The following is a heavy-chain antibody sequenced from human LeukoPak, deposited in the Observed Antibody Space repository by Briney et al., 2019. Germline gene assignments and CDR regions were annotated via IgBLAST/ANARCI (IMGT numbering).Heavy chain of an antibody. CDR3: AREPTYSSSWHTTCDY. CDR1: GFTFSSYN. D-gene: IGHD6-13*01. CDR2: ISLSTTSI. V-gene: IGHV3-48*04. Sequence: GGSLRLSCAASGFTFSSYNMNWVRQAPGKGLEWVSYISLSTTSIYYADSVKGRFTISRDNAKNSLYLQMNSLRAEDTAIYYCAREPTYSSSWHTTCDYWGQGTLVTVSS. J-gene: IGHJ4*02.